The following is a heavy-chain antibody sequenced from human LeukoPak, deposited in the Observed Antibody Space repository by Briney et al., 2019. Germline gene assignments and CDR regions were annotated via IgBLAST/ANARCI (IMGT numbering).Heavy chain of an antibody. CDR1: GFTFSSYA. J-gene: IGHJ4*02. D-gene: IGHD2-15*01. Sequence: GGTLRLSCAASGFTFSSYAMSWVRQAPGKGLEWVSAISGSGGSTYYADSVKGRFTISRDNSKNTLYLQMNSLRAEDTAVYYCAKDRRCSGGSCYIYDYWGQGTLVTVSS. V-gene: IGHV3-23*01. CDR3: AKDRRCSGGSCYIYDY. CDR2: ISGSGGST.